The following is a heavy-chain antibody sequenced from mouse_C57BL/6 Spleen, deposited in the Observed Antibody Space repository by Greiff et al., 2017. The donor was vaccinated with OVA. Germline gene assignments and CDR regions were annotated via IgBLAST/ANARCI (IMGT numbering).Heavy chain of an antibody. CDR3: ARHAKGYDYDPYYYAMDY. D-gene: IGHD2-4*01. V-gene: IGHV1-62-2*01. Sequence: VQLQQSGAELVKPGASVKLSCKASGYTFTEYTIHWVKQRSGQGLEWIGWFYPGSGSIKYNEKFKDKATLTADKSSSTVYMELSRLTSEDSAVYFCARHAKGYDYDPYYYAMDYWGQGTSVTVSS. J-gene: IGHJ4*01. CDR2: FYPGSGSI. CDR1: GYTFTEYT.